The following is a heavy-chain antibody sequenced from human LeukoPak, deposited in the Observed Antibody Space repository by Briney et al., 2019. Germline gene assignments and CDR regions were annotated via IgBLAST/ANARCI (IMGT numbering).Heavy chain of an antibody. D-gene: IGHD2-2*01. CDR1: GGSISSSSYY. J-gene: IGHJ4*02. Sequence: SETPSLTCTVSGGSISSSSYYWGWIRQPPGKGLEWIGSIYYSGSTYYNPSLKSRVTISVDTSKNQFSLKLSSVTAADTAVYYCATRTHCSSTSCYPTPFDYWGQGTLVTVSS. V-gene: IGHV4-39*05. CDR2: IYYSGST. CDR3: ATRTHCSSTSCYPTPFDY.